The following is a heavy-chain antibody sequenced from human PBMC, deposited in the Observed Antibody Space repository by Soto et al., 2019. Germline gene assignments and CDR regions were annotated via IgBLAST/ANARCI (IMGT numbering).Heavy chain of an antibody. V-gene: IGHV3-23*01. CDR2: ISTSIEAT. D-gene: IGHD6-6*01. Sequence: GGSLRLSCAASGFAFSNYAMHWVRQAPGKGLEWVSSISTSIEATYYADSVKGRFTTSRDDSKNTLYLQMNSLRAEDTAVYYCAKGLGQLGGSDKYYYYGMDVWGQGTTVTVSS. J-gene: IGHJ6*02. CDR3: AKGLGQLGGSDKYYYYGMDV. CDR1: GFAFSNYA.